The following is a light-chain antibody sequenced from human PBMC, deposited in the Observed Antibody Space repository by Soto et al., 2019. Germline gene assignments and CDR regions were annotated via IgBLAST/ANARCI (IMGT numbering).Light chain of an antibody. V-gene: IGKV3-15*01. Sequence: EIVMTQSPATLSVSPGEKATLSCRDSQSVSTNLAWYQQKAGQAPRLLIYGASTRATGIPARFSGSGAGTEFTLTISDVQPEDFALYYCHQRQSWPRTFGQGTKVDIK. CDR3: HQRQSWPRT. J-gene: IGKJ1*01. CDR1: QSVSTN. CDR2: GAS.